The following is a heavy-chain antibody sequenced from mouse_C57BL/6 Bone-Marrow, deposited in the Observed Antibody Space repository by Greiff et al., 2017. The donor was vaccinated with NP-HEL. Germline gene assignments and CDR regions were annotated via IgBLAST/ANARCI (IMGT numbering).Heavy chain of an antibody. V-gene: IGHV5-9-1*02. Sequence: EVMLVESGEGLVKPGGSLKLSCAASGFTFSSYAMSWVRQTPEKRLEWVAYISSGGDYIYYADTVKGRFTISRDNARNTLYLQMSSLKSEDTAMYYCTRDDDGYVYYARDYWGQGTSVTVSS. CDR2: ISSGGDYI. D-gene: IGHD2-3*01. J-gene: IGHJ4*01. CDR3: TRDDDGYVYYARDY. CDR1: GFTFSSYA.